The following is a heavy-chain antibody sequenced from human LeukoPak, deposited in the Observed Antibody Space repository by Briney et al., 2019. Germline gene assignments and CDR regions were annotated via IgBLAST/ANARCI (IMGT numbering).Heavy chain of an antibody. CDR2: ISWNSGSI. CDR1: GFTFDDYA. J-gene: IGHJ4*02. CDR3: VREIGRLLPTDYFDY. D-gene: IGHD3-10*01. Sequence: GGSLRLSCAASGFTFDDYAMHWVRQAPGKGLEWVSGISWNSGSIGYADSVKGRFTISRDNSKNTLFLQMNSLRGEDTAVYYCVREIGRLLPTDYFDYWGQGTLVTVSS. V-gene: IGHV3-9*01.